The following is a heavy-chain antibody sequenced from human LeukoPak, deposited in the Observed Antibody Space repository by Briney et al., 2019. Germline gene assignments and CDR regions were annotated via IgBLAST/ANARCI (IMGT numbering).Heavy chain of an antibody. Sequence: TGGSLRLSCAASGFTFSDYYMSWIRQAPGKGLEWVSYISSSGSTIYYADSVKGRFTISRDNAKNSLYLQMNSLRAEDTAVYYCARDNGFIGSGWGRAYFDYWGQGTLVTVSS. J-gene: IGHJ4*02. CDR1: GFTFSDYY. CDR3: ARDNGFIGSGWGRAYFDY. CDR2: ISSSGSTI. V-gene: IGHV3-11*01. D-gene: IGHD6-19*01.